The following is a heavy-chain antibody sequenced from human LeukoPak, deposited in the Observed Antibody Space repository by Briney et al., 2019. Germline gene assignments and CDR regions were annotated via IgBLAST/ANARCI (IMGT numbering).Heavy chain of an antibody. V-gene: IGHV1-24*01. Sequence: ASVKVSCKASGYTLTELSMHWVRQAPGKGLEWMGGFDPEDGETIYAQKFQGRVTMTEDTSTDTAYMELSSLRSEDTAVYYCATTTPAVAGLTEAFDIWGQGTMVTVSS. J-gene: IGHJ3*02. CDR1: GYTLTELS. CDR3: ATTTPAVAGLTEAFDI. CDR2: FDPEDGET. D-gene: IGHD6-19*01.